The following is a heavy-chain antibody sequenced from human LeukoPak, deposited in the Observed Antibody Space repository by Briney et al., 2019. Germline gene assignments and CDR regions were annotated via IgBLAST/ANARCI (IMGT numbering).Heavy chain of an antibody. V-gene: IGHV3-30-3*01. CDR2: ISHDGSNK. CDR3: RGWIVVVPAAMPDCYYGMDV. Sequence: GRSLRLSCAASGFTFSSYAMHWVRQAPGKGLEWVAVISHDGSNKYYADSVKGRFTISRDNSKNTLYLQMNSLRAEDTAVYYCRGWIVVVPAAMPDCYYGMDVWGQGTTVTVSS. D-gene: IGHD2-2*01. J-gene: IGHJ6*02. CDR1: GFTFSSYA.